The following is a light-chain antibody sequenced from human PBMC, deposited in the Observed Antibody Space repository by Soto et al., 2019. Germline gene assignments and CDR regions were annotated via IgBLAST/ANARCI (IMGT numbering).Light chain of an antibody. CDR1: QDISNY. J-gene: IGKJ2*01. CDR2: AAS. V-gene: IGKV1-27*01. CDR3: QKSNNEHKP. Sequence: DIEMTQSPSSLSAPVGDRVTITCRASQDISNYLAWYQQKPGEVPKLLIYAASTLQKGVQTRFSGGGSGTLFTLTISSLQPDDVATYYCQKSNNEHKPFGRETKLEIK.